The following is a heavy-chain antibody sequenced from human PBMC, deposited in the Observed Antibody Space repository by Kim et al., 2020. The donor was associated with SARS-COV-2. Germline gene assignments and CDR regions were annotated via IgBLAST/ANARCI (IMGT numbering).Heavy chain of an antibody. V-gene: IGHV1-46*01. D-gene: IGHD3-3*01. J-gene: IGHJ5*02. CDR1: GYTFTSYY. Sequence: ASVKVSCKASGYTFTSYYMHWVRQAPGQGLEWMGIINPSGGSTSYAQKFQGRVTMTRDTSTSTVYMELSSLRSEDTAVYYCARGRTSITIFGVAPLLALSEWFDPWGQGTLVTVSS. CDR3: ARGRTSITIFGVAPLLALSEWFDP. CDR2: INPSGGST.